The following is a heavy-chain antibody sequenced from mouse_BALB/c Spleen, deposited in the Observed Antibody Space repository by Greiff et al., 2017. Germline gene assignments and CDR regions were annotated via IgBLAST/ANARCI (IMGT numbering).Heavy chain of an antibody. J-gene: IGHJ1*01. D-gene: IGHD2-12*01. CDR3: ARSYDVGWYFDV. V-gene: IGHV5-9*03. CDR1: GFTFSSYT. Sequence: EVHLVESGGGLVKPGGSLKLSCAASGFTFSSYTMSWVRQTPEKRLEWVATISSGGGNTYYPDSVKGRFTISRDNAKNNLYLQMSSLRSEDTALYDCARSYDVGWYFDVWGAGTTVTVSS. CDR2: ISSGGGNT.